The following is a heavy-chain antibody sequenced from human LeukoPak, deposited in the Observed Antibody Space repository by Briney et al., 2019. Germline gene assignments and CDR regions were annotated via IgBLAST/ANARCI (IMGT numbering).Heavy chain of an antibody. Sequence: GGSLRLSGAASGFTFSSYSMNWVRQAPGKGLEWVSSISSSSSYIYYADSVKGRFTISRDNAKNSLYLQMNSLRAEDTAVYYCARDALGLYYYGGQGTLVTVSS. D-gene: IGHD3-10*01. V-gene: IGHV3-21*01. J-gene: IGHJ4*02. CDR2: ISSSSSYI. CDR3: ARDALGLYYY. CDR1: GFTFSSYS.